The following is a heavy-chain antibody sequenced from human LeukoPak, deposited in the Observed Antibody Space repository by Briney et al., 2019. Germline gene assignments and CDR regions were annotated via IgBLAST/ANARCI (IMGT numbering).Heavy chain of an antibody. CDR3: AKRGVVIRVIPVGFHKEAYYFDS. Sequence: GGSLRLSCAVSGITLSNYGMAWVRQAPGKGLEWVASLSASGGGTSYADSVRGRFSISRDNAKNTLYLQMNSLRAEDTAVYFCAKRGVVIRVIPVGFHKEAYYFDSWGQGVLVTVSS. V-gene: IGHV3-23*01. CDR1: GITLSNYG. J-gene: IGHJ4*02. CDR2: LSASGGGT. D-gene: IGHD3-22*01.